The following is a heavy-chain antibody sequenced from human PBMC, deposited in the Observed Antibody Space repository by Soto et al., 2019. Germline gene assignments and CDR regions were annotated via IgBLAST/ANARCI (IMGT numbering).Heavy chain of an antibody. Sequence: GGSVRLSCAASGFTCSSYAMSWVRQAPGKGLEWVSAISGSGGSTYYADSVKGRFTISRDNSKNTLYLQMNSLRAEDTAVYYCAKDRVGYDILTGYLDYWGQGTLVPVSS. CDR3: AKDRVGYDILTGYLDY. V-gene: IGHV3-23*01. D-gene: IGHD3-9*01. J-gene: IGHJ4*02. CDR2: ISGSGGST. CDR1: GFTCSSYA.